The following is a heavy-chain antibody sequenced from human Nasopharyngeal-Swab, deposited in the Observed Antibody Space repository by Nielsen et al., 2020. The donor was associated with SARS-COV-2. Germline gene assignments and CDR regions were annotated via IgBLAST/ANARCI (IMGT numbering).Heavy chain of an antibody. D-gene: IGHD6-13*01. CDR3: ASSLRQQYVHYYMDV. J-gene: IGHJ6*03. CDR1: GFTFSSYW. Sequence: GGSLRLSCAASGFTFSSYWMNWVRQAPGKGLEWVSSISSSSSYIYYADSVKGRFTISRDNAKNSLYLQMNSLRAEDTAVYYCASSLRQQYVHYYMDVWGKGTTVTVSS. V-gene: IGHV3-21*01. CDR2: ISSSSSYI.